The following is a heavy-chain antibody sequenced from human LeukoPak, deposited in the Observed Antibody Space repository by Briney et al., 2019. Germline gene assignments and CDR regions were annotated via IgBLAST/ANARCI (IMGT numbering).Heavy chain of an antibody. V-gene: IGHV3-74*01. Sequence: PGGSLRLSCAASGFTFSSYWMNWVRQAPGKGLVWVSRIASDGSSTTYADSVKGRFSISRDNAKNTLCLRMNSLRVEDTAVYYCARGRPHGNDYWGQGTLVTVSS. D-gene: IGHD4-23*01. CDR3: ARGRPHGNDY. J-gene: IGHJ4*02. CDR1: GFTFSSYW. CDR2: IASDGSST.